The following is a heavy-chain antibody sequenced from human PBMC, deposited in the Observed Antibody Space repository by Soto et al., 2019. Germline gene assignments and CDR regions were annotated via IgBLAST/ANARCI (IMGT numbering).Heavy chain of an antibody. D-gene: IGHD3-10*01. CDR3: ATSYGSGSRTFDY. Sequence: QVQLVQSGAEVKKSGSSVRVSCKASGGTFNSYTLSWVRQAPGQRLEWMGRIIPMLSMSTYAQKFQGRVSIIADKSTNTVYLDLSSLRSDETAIYYCATSYGSGSRTFDYWGQGTLVTVYS. CDR1: GGTFNSYT. CDR2: IIPMLSMS. J-gene: IGHJ4*02. V-gene: IGHV1-69*02.